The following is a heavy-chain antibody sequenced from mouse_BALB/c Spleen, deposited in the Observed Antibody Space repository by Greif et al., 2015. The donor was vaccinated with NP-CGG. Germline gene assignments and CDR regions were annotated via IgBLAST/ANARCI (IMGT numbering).Heavy chain of an antibody. V-gene: IGHV1S29*02. D-gene: IGHD1-2*01. CDR3: TRGRRIIIDARGD. J-gene: IGHJ4*01. CDR2: IYPYNGGT. Sequence: EVQLQESGPELVKPGASVKISCKASGYTFTDYNMHWVKQSHGKSLEWIGYIYPYNGGTGYNQKLKSKATLTVDNSSSRTCKGLSSLTTDNSASYYCTRGRRIIIDARGDCGQGTSVTVS. CDR1: GYTFTDYN.